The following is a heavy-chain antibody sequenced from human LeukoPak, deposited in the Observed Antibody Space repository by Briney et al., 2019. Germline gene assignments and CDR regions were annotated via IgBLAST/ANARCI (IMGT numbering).Heavy chain of an antibody. V-gene: IGHV3-23*01. CDR2: ISGGGGST. CDR3: ATLDWCHKYLVACGSSEY. Sequence: GGSLRLSCAASGFTFSSYAMSWVRQAPGKGLEWVSAISGGGGSTYYADSVKGRFTISRDNSKNTLYLQMNSLRVEDSASYYCATLDWCHKYLVACGSSEYWGQGTLVTVSS. CDR1: GFTFSSYA. D-gene: IGHD2-21*01. J-gene: IGHJ4*02.